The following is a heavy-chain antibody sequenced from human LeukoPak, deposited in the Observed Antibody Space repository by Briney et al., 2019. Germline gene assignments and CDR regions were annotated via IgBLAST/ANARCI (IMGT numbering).Heavy chain of an antibody. Sequence: GASVKVSCKASGYTFTNYGISWVRQAPGQGLERMGWISAYNGNTNYAQKLQGRVTMTTDTSTSTAYMELRSLRSDDTAVYYCARDRTGIQLWPPLDYWGQGTLVTVSS. CDR2: ISAYNGNT. D-gene: IGHD5-18*01. CDR1: GYTFTNYG. CDR3: ARDRTGIQLWPPLDY. J-gene: IGHJ4*02. V-gene: IGHV1-18*04.